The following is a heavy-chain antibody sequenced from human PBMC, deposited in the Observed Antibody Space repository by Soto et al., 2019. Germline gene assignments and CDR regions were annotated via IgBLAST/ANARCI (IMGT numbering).Heavy chain of an antibody. D-gene: IGHD5-12*01. CDR2: IYYSGST. CDR1: GGSISSYY. V-gene: IGHV4-59*08. Sequence: SETLSLTCTVSGGSISSYYWSWIRQPPGKGLEWIGYIYYSGSTNYNPSLKSRVTISVDTSKNQFSLKLSSVTAADTAVYYCARLEWLRRDYYFDYWGQGTLVTVSS. J-gene: IGHJ4*02. CDR3: ARLEWLRRDYYFDY.